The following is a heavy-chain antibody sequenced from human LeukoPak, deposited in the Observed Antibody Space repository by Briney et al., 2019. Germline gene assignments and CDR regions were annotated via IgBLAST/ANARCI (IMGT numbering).Heavy chain of an antibody. D-gene: IGHD1-26*01. J-gene: IGHJ6*02. CDR2: IYTSGST. CDR3: ARDPGGSYPRMGYYGMDV. CDR1: GGSISSGSYY. V-gene: IGHV4-61*02. Sequence: SPTLSLTCTVSGGSISSGSYYWSWIRQPAGKGLEWIGRIYTSGSTNYNPSLTSRVTISVDTSKNQFSLKLSSVTAADTAVYYCARDPGGSYPRMGYYGMDVWGQGTTVTVSS.